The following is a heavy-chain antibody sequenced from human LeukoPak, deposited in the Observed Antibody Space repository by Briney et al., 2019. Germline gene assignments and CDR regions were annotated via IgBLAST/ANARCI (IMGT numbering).Heavy chain of an antibody. D-gene: IGHD5-12*01. J-gene: IGHJ4*02. CDR3: ARMYSGYENYFDY. V-gene: IGHV1-69*13. Sequence: ASVKVSCKASGYTFTSYDISWVRQAPGQGLEWMGGIIPIFGTANYAQKFQGRVTITADESTSTAYMELSSLRSEDTAVYYCARMYSGYENYFDYWGQGTLVTVSS. CDR1: GYTFTSYD. CDR2: IIPIFGTA.